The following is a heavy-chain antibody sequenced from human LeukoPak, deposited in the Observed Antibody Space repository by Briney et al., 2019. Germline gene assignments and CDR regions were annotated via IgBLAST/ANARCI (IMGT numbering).Heavy chain of an antibody. J-gene: IGHJ4*02. CDR3: ARVKAVVTPWVFDY. CDR1: GGSISSYY. Sequence: SETLSLTCTVSGGSISSYYWSWIRQPPGKGLEWIGYIYYSGSTNYKPSLKSRVTISVETSKNQFSLKLSSVTAADTAVYFCARVKAVVTPWVFDYWGQGILVTVSS. CDR2: IYYSGST. V-gene: IGHV4-59*12. D-gene: IGHD4-23*01.